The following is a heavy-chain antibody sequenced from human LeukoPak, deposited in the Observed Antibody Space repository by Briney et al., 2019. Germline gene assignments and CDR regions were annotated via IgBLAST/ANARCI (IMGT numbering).Heavy chain of an antibody. Sequence: AGSLRLSCALSGFTFRRYAMHWVRQAPGKGLEWLAVVSYDGSNTYYADSVKGRFIISRGNSKNTVFLQMNSLRPEDTAVYYCARDRYASRSYVMDVWGQGTTVAVSS. V-gene: IGHV3-30*04. CDR3: ARDRYASRSYVMDV. J-gene: IGHJ6*02. CDR2: VSYDGSNT. CDR1: GFTFRRYA. D-gene: IGHD2-2*01.